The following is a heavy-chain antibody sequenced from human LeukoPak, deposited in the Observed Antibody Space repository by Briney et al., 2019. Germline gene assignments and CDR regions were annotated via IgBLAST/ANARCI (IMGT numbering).Heavy chain of an antibody. V-gene: IGHV5-51*01. J-gene: IGHJ6*02. CDR3: ARQMKCSGGSCYSYYYYGMDV. Sequence: PGESLKISCKGSGYSFTSYWIGWVRQMPGKGLEWIGIIYPGDSDTRYSPSFQGQVTISADKSISTAYLQWSSLKASDTAMYYCARQMKCSGGSCYSYYYYGMDVWGQGTTVTVSS. CDR1: GYSFTSYW. CDR2: IYPGDSDT. D-gene: IGHD2-15*01.